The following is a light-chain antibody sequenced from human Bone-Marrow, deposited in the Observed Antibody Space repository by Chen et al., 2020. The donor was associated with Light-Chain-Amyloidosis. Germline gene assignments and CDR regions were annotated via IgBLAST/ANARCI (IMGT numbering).Light chain of an antibody. CDR3: QQYYTTLPCT. CDR2: WAS. CDR1: QSVLYSPSNQNY. V-gene: IGKV4-1*01. Sequence: DIVMTQSTDSLAVSLGERATITCKSSQSVLYSPSNQNYLAWYQQKPGQPPKLIIYWASTRNSGVPDRFSGSGSGTDFTLTISSLQAEDVAVYYCQQYYTTLPCTFGQGTKLEIK. J-gene: IGKJ2*02.